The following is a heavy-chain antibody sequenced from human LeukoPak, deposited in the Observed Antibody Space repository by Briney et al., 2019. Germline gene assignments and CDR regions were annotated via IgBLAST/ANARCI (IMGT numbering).Heavy chain of an antibody. Sequence: GGSLRLSCIVSGFTFSPYSMNWVRKAPGQGMELVSSISSSGAYIYYAGSMNNRFTTSRDGAKSSLYLQMNSLRAEDTAVYYCARGDRDGYRLYYFDYWGQGTLVTVSS. J-gene: IGHJ4*02. CDR1: GFTFSPYS. V-gene: IGHV3-21*01. CDR2: ISSSGAYI. D-gene: IGHD5-24*01. CDR3: ARGDRDGYRLYYFDY.